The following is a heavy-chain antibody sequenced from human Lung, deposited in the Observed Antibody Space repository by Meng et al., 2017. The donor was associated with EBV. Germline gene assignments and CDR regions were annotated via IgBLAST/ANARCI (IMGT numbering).Heavy chain of an antibody. CDR1: GGSFSGYY. D-gene: IGHD2-2*01. J-gene: IGHJ4*02. CDR3: ARGGTSSAPFDY. CDR2: INHSGIT. Sequence: VQLQQWGAGLLEPSETLPLTCAVYGGSFSGYYWRWIRQPPGKGLEWIGEINHSGITNYNPSLKSRVTISVDTSKNQFSLSLNSVTAADTAVYYCARGGTSSAPFDYWGQETLVTVSS. V-gene: IGHV4-34*01.